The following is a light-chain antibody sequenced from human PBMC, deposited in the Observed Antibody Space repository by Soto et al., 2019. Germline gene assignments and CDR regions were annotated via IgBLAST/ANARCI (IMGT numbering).Light chain of an antibody. CDR2: LEGSGSY. Sequence: QTVVTQSSSASASLGSSVKLTCTLSSGHSSYIIAWHQQQPGKAPRYLMKLEGSGSYNKGSGVPDRFSGSSSGADRYLTISILQFEDEADYYCETWDSNTRVFGGGTKVTVL. CDR1: SGHSSYI. CDR3: ETWDSNTRV. J-gene: IGLJ3*02. V-gene: IGLV4-60*02.